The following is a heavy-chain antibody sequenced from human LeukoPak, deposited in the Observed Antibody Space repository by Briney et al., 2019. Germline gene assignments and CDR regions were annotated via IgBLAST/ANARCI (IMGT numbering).Heavy chain of an antibody. CDR3: TRVGRAVAGHYYYYYMDV. CDR2: IRSKAYGGTT. D-gene: IGHD6-19*01. Sequence: GGSLRLSCTASGFTFGDYAMSWVRQAPGKGPEWVGFIRSKAYGGTTEYAASVKGRFTISRDDSKSIAYLQMNSLKTEDTAVYYCTRVGRAVAGHYYYYYMDVWGKGTTVTVSS. J-gene: IGHJ6*03. CDR1: GFTFGDYA. V-gene: IGHV3-49*04.